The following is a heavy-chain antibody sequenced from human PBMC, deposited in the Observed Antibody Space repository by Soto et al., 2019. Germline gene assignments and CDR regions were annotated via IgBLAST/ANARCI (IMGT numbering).Heavy chain of an antibody. CDR1: EYSFTSYW. V-gene: IGHV5-51*01. CDR2: IYPGDSDT. J-gene: IGHJ6*02. CDR3: ARESTSYGLDV. Sequence: GESLKISCKGSEYSFTSYWIGWVRQMPGKGLEWMGSIYPGDSDTRYSPSFQGQVIISADRSISTAYLQWSSLKASDTAMYYCARESTSYGLDVWGQGTTVTVSS.